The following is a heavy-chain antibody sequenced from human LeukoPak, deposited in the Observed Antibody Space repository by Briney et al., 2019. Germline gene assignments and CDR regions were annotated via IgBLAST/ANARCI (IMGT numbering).Heavy chain of an antibody. CDR2: INAGNGNT. D-gene: IGHD6-19*01. V-gene: IGHV1-3*03. J-gene: IGHJ4*02. Sequence: GASVKVSCKASGYIFTSYAMHWVRQAPGQRLEWMGWINAGNGNTKYSQDFQGRVTITRDTSASTAYMELSSLRSEDMAVYYCARDRGQWLYYFDYWGQGTLVTVSS. CDR1: GYIFTSYA. CDR3: ARDRGQWLYYFDY.